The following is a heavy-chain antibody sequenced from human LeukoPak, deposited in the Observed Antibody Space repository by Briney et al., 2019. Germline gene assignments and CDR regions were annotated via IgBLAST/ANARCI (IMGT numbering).Heavy chain of an antibody. CDR1: GFTFDDYA. CDR3: AKDISPNYYDSSGYPT. V-gene: IGHV3-43*02. J-gene: IGHJ4*02. Sequence: QPGGSLRLSCAASGFTFDDYAMHWVRQAPGKGPEWVSLISGDGGSTHYADSVKGRFTISRDNSKNSLYLQMNSLRTEDTALYYCAKDISPNYYDSSGYPTWGQGTLVTVS. D-gene: IGHD3-22*01. CDR2: ISGDGGST.